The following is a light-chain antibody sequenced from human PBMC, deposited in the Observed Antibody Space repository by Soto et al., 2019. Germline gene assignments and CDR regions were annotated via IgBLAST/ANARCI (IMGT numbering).Light chain of an antibody. CDR2: GAS. CDR3: QHLNSYPLT. Sequence: DLQLTQSPSFLSASVGDRVTITCRASQGISRYLAWYQQKPGKAPKLLIYGASTLQSGVPSRFSGSGSGTEFTLTISSLQPEDSATYFCQHLNSYPLTFGPGAEVDVK. CDR1: QGISRY. J-gene: IGKJ3*01. V-gene: IGKV1-9*01.